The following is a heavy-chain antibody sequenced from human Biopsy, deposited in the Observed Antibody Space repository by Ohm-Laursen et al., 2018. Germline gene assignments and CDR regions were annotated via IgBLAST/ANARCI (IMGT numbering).Heavy chain of an antibody. CDR1: GDSISTSTTYY. V-gene: IGHV4-39*01. J-gene: IGHJ5*02. Sequence: SETLSLTCAVSGDSISTSTTYYWAWLRQPPGKGLEWIGSIYNSETTFYNPSLKSRVAISVDTSTNQFSLKVSSVTAADTALYYCARHPTGFWFDPWGHGTLVTVYS. CDR3: ARHPTGFWFDP. CDR2: IYNSETT.